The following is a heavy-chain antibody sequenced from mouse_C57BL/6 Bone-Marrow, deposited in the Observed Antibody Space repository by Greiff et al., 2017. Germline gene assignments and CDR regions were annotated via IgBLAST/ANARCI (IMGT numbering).Heavy chain of an antibody. CDR3: ARSYYGNGYAMDY. CDR2: INPSSGYT. J-gene: IGHJ4*01. CDR1: GYTFTSYW. V-gene: IGHV1-7*01. D-gene: IGHD2-1*01. Sequence: QVHVKQSGAELAKPGASVKLSCKASGYTFTSYWMHWVKQRPGQGLEWIGYINPSSGYTKYNQKFKDKATLTADKSSSTAYMQLSSLTYEDSAVYDCARSYYGNGYAMDYGGQGTSVTVSS.